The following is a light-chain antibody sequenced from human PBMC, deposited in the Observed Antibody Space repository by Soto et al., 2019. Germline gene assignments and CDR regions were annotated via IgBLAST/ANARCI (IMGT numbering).Light chain of an antibody. Sequence: DIVMTQSPLSLPVTPGEPASISCRSSHSLLQSNGYNFLDWYLQKPGQSPQLLIYLGSHRASGVPDRISGSGAGTDFTLKISRVEAEDVGVYYGMQALQTPFTFGQGTKLEIK. J-gene: IGKJ2*01. V-gene: IGKV2-28*01. CDR1: HSLLQSNGYNF. CDR2: LGS. CDR3: MQALQTPFT.